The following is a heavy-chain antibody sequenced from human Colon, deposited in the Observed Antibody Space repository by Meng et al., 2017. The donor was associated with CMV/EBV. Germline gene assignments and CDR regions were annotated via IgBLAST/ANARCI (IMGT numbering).Heavy chain of an antibody. D-gene: IGHD3-3*01. J-gene: IGHJ6*02. CDR3: AKEGRPYYDFWSGSQYGIDV. CDR2: IYSGGSST. V-gene: IGHV3-23*03. Sequence: GGSLRLSCAASGFTFSSYAMSWVRQAPGKGLEWVSVIYSGGSSTYYADSVKGRFTISRDNSKNTLYLQMNSLRAEDTAVYYCAKEGRPYYDFWSGSQYGIDVWGQGITVTVSS. CDR1: GFTFSSYA.